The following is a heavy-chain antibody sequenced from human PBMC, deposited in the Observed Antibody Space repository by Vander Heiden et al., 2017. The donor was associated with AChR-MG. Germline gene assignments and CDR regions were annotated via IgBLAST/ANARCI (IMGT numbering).Heavy chain of an antibody. Sequence: EVQLVQSGAEVKKPGATVKISCKVSGYTFTDYYMHWVQQAPGKGLEWMGLVDPEDGETIYAEKFQGRVTITADTSTDTAYMELSSLRSEDTAVYYCATISGSYGLGYYYYMDVWGKGTTVTVSS. D-gene: IGHD1-26*01. CDR3: ATISGSYGLGYYYYMDV. J-gene: IGHJ6*03. CDR1: GYTFTDYY. V-gene: IGHV1-69-2*01. CDR2: VDPEDGET.